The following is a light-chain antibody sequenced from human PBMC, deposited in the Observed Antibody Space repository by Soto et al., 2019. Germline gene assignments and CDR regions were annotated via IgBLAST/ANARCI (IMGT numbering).Light chain of an antibody. Sequence: IVMTHSPATLSVSPGGRSTLSLRASQSISDTLAWYQQKPGQAPRLLTYGAATRATGIPARFSGSGSGTEFTLTISSLQSEDFAVYYCQQYNNWLSFGGGTKVDIK. CDR1: QSISDT. CDR3: QQYNNWLS. CDR2: GAA. V-gene: IGKV3-15*01. J-gene: IGKJ4*01.